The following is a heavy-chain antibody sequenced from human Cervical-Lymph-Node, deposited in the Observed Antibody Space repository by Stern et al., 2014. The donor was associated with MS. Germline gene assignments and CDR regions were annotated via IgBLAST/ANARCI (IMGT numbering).Heavy chain of an antibody. D-gene: IGHD5-24*01. Sequence: VQLVQSGAEVKNPGSSVKVSCKASGGTFSSYAIRWVRQAPGQGLEWMGGIIPIFGTANYAQKFQGRVTITADESTSTAYMELSSLRSEDTAVYYCATGEMATKSYYCYGMDVWGQGTTVTVSS. V-gene: IGHV1-69*01. CDR2: IIPIFGTA. CDR1: GGTFSSYA. J-gene: IGHJ6*02. CDR3: ATGEMATKSYYCYGMDV.